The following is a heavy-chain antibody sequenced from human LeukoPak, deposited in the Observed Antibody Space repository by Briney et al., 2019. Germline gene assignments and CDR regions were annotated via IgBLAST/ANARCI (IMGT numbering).Heavy chain of an antibody. V-gene: IGHV1-2*04. J-gene: IGHJ4*02. D-gene: IGHD2/OR15-2a*01. CDR2: INPNSGGT. CDR1: GYTFTDYY. CDR3: ARDTSYYFDY. Sequence: ASVKVSCKASGYTFTDYYMHWVRQAPGQGLEWMGWINPNSGGTNYAQNFQGWVTMTRDTSISTAYMDLSRLRSDDTAVYYCARDTSYYFDYWGQGTLVTVSS.